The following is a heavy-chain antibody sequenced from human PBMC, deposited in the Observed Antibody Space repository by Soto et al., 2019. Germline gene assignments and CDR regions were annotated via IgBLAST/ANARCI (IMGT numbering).Heavy chain of an antibody. CDR1: GFTFSSYA. V-gene: IGHV3-23*01. CDR3: AKVDAGGPTGSWDY. J-gene: IGHJ4*02. Sequence: GGSLRLSCAASGFTFSSYAMSWVRQAPGKGLEWVSAISGSGGSTYYADSVKGRFTISRDNSKNTLYLQMNSLRAEDTAVYYCAKVDAGGPTGSWDYWGQGTLVTVSS. CDR2: ISGSGGST. D-gene: IGHD6-13*01.